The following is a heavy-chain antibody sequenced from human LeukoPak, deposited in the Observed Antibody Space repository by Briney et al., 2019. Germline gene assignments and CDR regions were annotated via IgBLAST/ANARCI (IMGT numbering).Heavy chain of an antibody. D-gene: IGHD2-2*01. CDR1: GFTFSNYG. J-gene: IGHJ4*02. CDR2: INTDGSST. Sequence: GGSLRLSCAASGFTFSNYGMHWVRQAPGKGLVWVSRINTDGSSTSYADSVKGRFTISRDNAKNTLYLQMNSLRAEDTAVYYCARDKAVVPAAPPDYWGQGTLVTVSS. CDR3: ARDKAVVPAAPPDY. V-gene: IGHV3-74*01.